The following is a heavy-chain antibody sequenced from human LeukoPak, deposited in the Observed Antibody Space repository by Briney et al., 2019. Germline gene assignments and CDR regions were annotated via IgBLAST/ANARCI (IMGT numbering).Heavy chain of an antibody. CDR1: GGSISSGGYS. Sequence: SETLSLTCTVSGGSISSGGYSWSWIRQPPGKGLEWIGYIYHSGSTYFNPSLKSRVTISVDRSKNQFSLKLSSVTAADTAVYYCARSVEATQPSHYFDYWGQGTLVTVSS. J-gene: IGHJ4*02. V-gene: IGHV4-30-2*02. CDR3: ARSVEATQPSHYFDY. D-gene: IGHD5-12*01. CDR2: IYHSGST.